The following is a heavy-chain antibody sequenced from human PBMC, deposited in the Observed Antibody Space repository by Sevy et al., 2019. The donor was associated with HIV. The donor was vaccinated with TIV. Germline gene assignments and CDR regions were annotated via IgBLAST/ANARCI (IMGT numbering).Heavy chain of an antibody. CDR1: GFSFSRYF. V-gene: IGHV3-74*01. D-gene: IGHD4-17*01. CDR3: ARDTPGYGGNPNLDLDL. CDR2: INSDGSTT. Sequence: GGSLRLSCAASGFSFSRYFMHWVRQAPGEGLVWVSRINSDGSTTNYADSVEGRFIVSRDNAKKTLYLELHSLRVEDTATYYCARDTPGYGGNPNLDLDLWGQGTLVTVSS. J-gene: IGHJ5*02.